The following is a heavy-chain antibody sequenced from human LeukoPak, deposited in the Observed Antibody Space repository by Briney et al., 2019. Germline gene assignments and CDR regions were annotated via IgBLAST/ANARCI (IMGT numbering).Heavy chain of an antibody. CDR3: ARGEGYSSSANWFDP. Sequence: SETLSLTCTVSGGSISSYYWSWIRQPPGKGLEWIGYIYYSGSTNYNPSLKSRVTISVDTSKNQLSLKLSSVTAADTAVYYCARGEGYSSSANWFDPWGQGTLVTVSS. V-gene: IGHV4-59*01. D-gene: IGHD6-6*01. CDR2: IYYSGST. J-gene: IGHJ5*02. CDR1: GGSISSYY.